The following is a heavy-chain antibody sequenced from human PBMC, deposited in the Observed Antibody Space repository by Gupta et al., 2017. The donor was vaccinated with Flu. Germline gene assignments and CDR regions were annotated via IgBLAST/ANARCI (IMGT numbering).Heavy chain of an antibody. CDR2: ISYEGSEK. D-gene: IGHD3-16*02. Sequence: QVQLVEESGGGVVQPGRSLRLSCAASGFTFSSYGMHWVRQAPGKGLEWVAAISYEGSEKYHADSVKGRFTISRDNSRNTLNLQMNSLRAEDTALYYCVISPSKASYHYMDVWGKGTTVTVSS. V-gene: IGHV3-30*03. CDR3: VISPSKASYHYMDV. CDR1: GFTFSSYG. J-gene: IGHJ6*03.